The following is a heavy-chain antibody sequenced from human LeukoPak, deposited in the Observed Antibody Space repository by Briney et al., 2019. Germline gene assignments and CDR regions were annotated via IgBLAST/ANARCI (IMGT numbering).Heavy chain of an antibody. Sequence: SETLSLTCTVSGGSISSYYWSWIRQPPGKGLEWIGYIYYSGSTNYNPSLKSRVTISVDTSKNQFSLKLSSVTAADTAVYYCARVGRYYDYVWGSYRPGYFDYWGQGTLVTVSS. J-gene: IGHJ4*02. CDR2: IYYSGST. CDR1: GGSISSYY. V-gene: IGHV4-59*12. D-gene: IGHD3-16*02. CDR3: ARVGRYYDYVWGSYRPGYFDY.